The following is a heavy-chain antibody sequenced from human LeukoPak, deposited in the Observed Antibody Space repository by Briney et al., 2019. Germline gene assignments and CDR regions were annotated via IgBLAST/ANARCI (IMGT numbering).Heavy chain of an antibody. J-gene: IGHJ5*02. CDR1: GGSISSGGYY. CDR3: ARGMLVVAATPRFWFDP. D-gene: IGHD2-15*01. Sequence: SETLSLTCTVSGGSISSGGYYWSWIRQHSGKGLEWIGYIYYSGSTYYNPSLKSRVTISVDTSKNQFSLKLSSVTAADTAVYYCARGMLVVAATPRFWFDPWGQGTLVTVSS. V-gene: IGHV4-31*03. CDR2: IYYSGST.